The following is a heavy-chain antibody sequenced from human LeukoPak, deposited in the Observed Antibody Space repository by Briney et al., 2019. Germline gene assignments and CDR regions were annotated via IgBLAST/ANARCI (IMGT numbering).Heavy chain of an antibody. J-gene: IGHJ5*02. CDR1: GGSFSGYY. CDR2: INHSGST. V-gene: IGHV4-34*01. Sequence: SETLSLTCAVYGGSFSGYYWSWIRQPPGKGLEWIGEINHSGSTNYNPSLKSRVTISVDTSKNQFSLKLSSVTAADTAVYYCARQSTIAAAKIDPWGQGSLVTVSS. CDR3: ARQSTIAAAKIDP. D-gene: IGHD6-25*01.